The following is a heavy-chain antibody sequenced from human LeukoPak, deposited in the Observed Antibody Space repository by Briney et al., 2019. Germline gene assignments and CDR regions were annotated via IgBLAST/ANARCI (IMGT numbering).Heavy chain of an antibody. CDR1: GFTFNKYN. D-gene: IGHD3-10*02. J-gene: IGHJ6*04. CDR3: AELGITMIGGV. V-gene: IGHV3-21*01. CDR2: ISTSSSYI. Sequence: RGSLRLSCTASGFTFNKYNMNWFRQAPGKGLEWVSSISTSSSYIYYADSVKGRFTISRDNAKNSLYLQMNSLRAEDTAVYYCAELGITMIGGVWGKGTTVTISS.